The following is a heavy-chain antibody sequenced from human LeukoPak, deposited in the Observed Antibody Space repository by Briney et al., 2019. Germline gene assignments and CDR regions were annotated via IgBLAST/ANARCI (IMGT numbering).Heavy chain of an antibody. V-gene: IGHV3-9*03. J-gene: IGHJ4*02. D-gene: IGHD6-6*01. CDR1: GFTFDDYA. CDR2: ISWNSGSI. Sequence: GGSLRLSCAASGFTFDDYAMHWVRQAPGKGLEWVSGISWNSGSIGYADSVKGRFTISRDNAKNSLYLQMNSLRTEDMALYYCAKDMQNFWDSSSSTFDYWGQGTLVTVSS. CDR3: AKDMQNFWDSSSSTFDY.